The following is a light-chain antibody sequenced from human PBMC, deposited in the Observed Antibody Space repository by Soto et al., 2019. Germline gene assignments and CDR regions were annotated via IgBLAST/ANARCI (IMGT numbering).Light chain of an antibody. CDR1: QSISNY. J-gene: IGKJ2*01. Sequence: DIQMTQSPSSLSASVGDRVTITCRASQSISNYLNWYQHKPGKAPNLLIYAASTLQSGVPSRFSGSRSGTDFTLTITHLQPEDFASYYCQQSYSSPPTFVQGTKLEIK. CDR2: AAS. V-gene: IGKV1-39*01. CDR3: QQSYSSPPT.